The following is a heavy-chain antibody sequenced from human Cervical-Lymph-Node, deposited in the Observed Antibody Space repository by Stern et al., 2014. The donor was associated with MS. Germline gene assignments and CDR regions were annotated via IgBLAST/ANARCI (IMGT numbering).Heavy chain of an antibody. V-gene: IGHV3-11*01. J-gene: IGHJ6*02. D-gene: IGHD3-3*01. Sequence: QVQLVESGGGLVKPGGSLRLSCVASGFTFSDYYMSWIRQAPGKGLEWVSYISSSGSTLYYADAVKGRFTISRDNAKNSLYLQMNSLRAEDTAVYYCARVHYDFWSCADYYYGMDVWGQGTTVTVSS. CDR3: ARVHYDFWSCADYYYGMDV. CDR1: GFTFSDYY. CDR2: ISSSGSTL.